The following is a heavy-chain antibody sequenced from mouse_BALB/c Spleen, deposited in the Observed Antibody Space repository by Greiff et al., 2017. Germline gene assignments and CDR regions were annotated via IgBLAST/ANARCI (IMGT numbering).Heavy chain of an antibody. D-gene: IGHD1-2*01. J-gene: IGHJ4*01. CDR3: ARSPLITTATYAMDD. V-gene: IGHV1-54*01. Sequence: QVQLQQSGAELVRPGTSVKVSCKASGYAFTNYLIEWVKQRPGQGLEWIGVINPGSGGTNYNEKFKGKATLTADKSSSTAYMQLSSLTSDDSAVYFCARSPLITTATYAMDDWGQGTSVTVSS. CDR2: INPGSGGT. CDR1: GYAFTNYL.